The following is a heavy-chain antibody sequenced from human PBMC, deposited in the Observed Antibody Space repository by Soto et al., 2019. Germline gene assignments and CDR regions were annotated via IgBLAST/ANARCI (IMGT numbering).Heavy chain of an antibody. CDR2: IWYDGSNK. Sequence: QVQLVESGGGVVQPGRSLRLSCAASGFTFSSYGMHWVRQAPGKGLEWVAVIWYDGSNKYYADSVKGRFTISRDNSKNTLYLQMNSLRADDTAVYYCAREGMTTVTSFDYWGQGTLVTVSS. J-gene: IGHJ4*02. D-gene: IGHD4-17*01. CDR3: AREGMTTVTSFDY. CDR1: GFTFSSYG. V-gene: IGHV3-33*01.